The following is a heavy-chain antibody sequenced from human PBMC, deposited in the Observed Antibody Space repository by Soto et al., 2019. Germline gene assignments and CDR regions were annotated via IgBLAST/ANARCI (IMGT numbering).Heavy chain of an antibody. J-gene: IGHJ4*02. CDR3: AFPDDSSGFDY. CDR1: GFTFSSYA. Sequence: GGSMRLSCAASGFTFSSYAMNWVRQAPERGLEWVSSISGGGGSTYYTDSVKGRFTISRDNSKNTLYLQMNSLRAGDTAVYYCAFPDDSSGFDYWGQGTLVTVSS. V-gene: IGHV3-23*01. D-gene: IGHD3-22*01. CDR2: ISGGGGST.